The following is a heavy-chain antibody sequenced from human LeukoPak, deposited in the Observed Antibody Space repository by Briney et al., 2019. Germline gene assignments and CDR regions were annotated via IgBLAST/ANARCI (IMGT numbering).Heavy chain of an antibody. Sequence: SQTLSLTCTVSGGSISSGDYYWSWIRQPPGKGLEWIGYIYHSGNTYYNPSLKSRVTMSVDTSKNQFSLKLSSVTAADTAVYYCARDNGLRFFDYWGQGTLVTVSS. CDR3: ARDNGLRFFDY. J-gene: IGHJ4*02. CDR1: GGSISSGDYY. V-gene: IGHV4-30-4*08. CDR2: IYHSGNT. D-gene: IGHD3-3*01.